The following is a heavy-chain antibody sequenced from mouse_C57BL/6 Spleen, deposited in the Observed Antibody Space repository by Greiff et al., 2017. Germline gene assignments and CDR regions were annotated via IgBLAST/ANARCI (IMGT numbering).Heavy chain of an antibody. V-gene: IGHV1-61*01. D-gene: IGHD4-1*01. CDR2: IYPSDSET. CDR1: GYTFNSYW. Sequence: VQLQQSGAELVRPGSSVKLSCKASGYTFNSYWMDWVKQRPGQGLEWIGNIYPSDSETHYTQKFKDKATLTVDKSSSTAYMQLSSLTSEDSAVYYCANSFHLGSLSYWYFDVWGTGTTVTVSS. CDR3: ANSFHLGSLSYWYFDV. J-gene: IGHJ1*03.